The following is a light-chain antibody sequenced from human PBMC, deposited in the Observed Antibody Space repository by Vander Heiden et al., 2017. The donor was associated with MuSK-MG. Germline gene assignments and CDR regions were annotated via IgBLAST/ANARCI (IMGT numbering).Light chain of an antibody. V-gene: IGKV3-11*01. CDR2: DAS. CDR1: QNINNY. CDR3: QQRSLWAPRER. Sequence: EIVLTQSPVTLSLSPGERATLSCRASQNINNYLAWYQQKPGQAPRLLIVDASNRATGSKARFSGTGDGTDFILTMSRLEPEDFAVYFCQQRSLWAPRERFGQGSKVE. J-gene: IGKJ1*01.